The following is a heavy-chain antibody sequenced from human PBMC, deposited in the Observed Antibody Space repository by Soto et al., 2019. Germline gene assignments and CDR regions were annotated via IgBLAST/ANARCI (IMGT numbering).Heavy chain of an antibody. J-gene: IGHJ6*02. V-gene: IGHV1-2*04. Sequence: GASVKVSCKASGYTFTGYYMHWVRQAPGQGLEWMGWINPNSGGTNYAQKVQGWVTMTRDTSISTAYMELSRLRSDDTAVYYCARDGPYYYDSSGYPPYGMDVWGQGTTVTVSS. D-gene: IGHD3-22*01. CDR3: ARDGPYYYDSSGYPPYGMDV. CDR1: GYTFTGYY. CDR2: INPNSGGT.